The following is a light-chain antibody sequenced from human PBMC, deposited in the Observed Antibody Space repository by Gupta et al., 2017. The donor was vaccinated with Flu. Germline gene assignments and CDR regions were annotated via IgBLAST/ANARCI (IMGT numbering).Light chain of an antibody. CDR1: QSVSSN. J-gene: IGKJ5*01. CDR3: QQYNNWPPST. V-gene: IGKV3-15*01. Sequence: IVTPQPPAPLSVSPGERATLSCRASQSVSSNLAWYQQKPGQAPRLLIYGASTRATGIPARFSGSGSGTEFTLTISSLQSEDFAVYYCQQYNNWPPSTFGQGTRLEIK. CDR2: GAS.